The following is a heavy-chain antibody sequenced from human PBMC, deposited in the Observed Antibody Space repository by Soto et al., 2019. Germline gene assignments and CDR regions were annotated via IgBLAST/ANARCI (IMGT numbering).Heavy chain of an antibody. Sequence: GGSLRLSCAASGFTFSDYYMSWIRQAPGKGLEWVSYISSSGSTIYYADSVKGRFTISRDNAKNSLYLQMNSLRAEDTAVYYCARELAAAPYNWFDSWGQGTLVTVSS. CDR1: GFTFSDYY. V-gene: IGHV3-11*01. CDR3: ARELAAAPYNWFDS. J-gene: IGHJ5*01. D-gene: IGHD6-13*01. CDR2: ISSSGSTI.